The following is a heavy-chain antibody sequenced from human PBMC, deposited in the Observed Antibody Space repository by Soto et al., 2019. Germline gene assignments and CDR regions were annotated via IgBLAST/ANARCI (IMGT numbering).Heavy chain of an antibody. V-gene: IGHV4-39*01. J-gene: IGHJ4*02. CDR2: IYYSGST. CDR3: ASLIEDIVVVVAATGVDY. D-gene: IGHD2-15*01. CDR1: GGSISSSRYY. Sequence: SETLSLTCTVSGGSISSSRYYWGWIRQPPGKGLEWIGSIYYSGSTYYNPSLKSRVTISVDTSKNQFSLKLSSVTAADTAVYYCASLIEDIVVVVAATGVDYWGQGTLVTVSS.